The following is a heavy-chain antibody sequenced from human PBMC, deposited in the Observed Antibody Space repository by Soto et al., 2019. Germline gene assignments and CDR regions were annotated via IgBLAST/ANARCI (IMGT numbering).Heavy chain of an antibody. CDR3: ARQRPTDGRWEFANYYGMDV. V-gene: IGHV4-34*12. CDR2: IIHSEST. D-gene: IGHD1-26*01. Sequence: PGGSLRLSCTASGFTFYNTWMSWVRQAPGKGLEWIGEIIHSESTRYNPSLKSRVTISVDTSKNQFSLKLSSVTAADTAVYYCARQRPTDGRWEFANYYGMDVWGQGTPVTVSS. J-gene: IGHJ6*02. CDR1: GFTFYNTW.